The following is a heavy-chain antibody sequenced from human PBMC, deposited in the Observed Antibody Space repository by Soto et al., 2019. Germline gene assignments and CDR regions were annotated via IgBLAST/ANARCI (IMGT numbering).Heavy chain of an antibody. CDR1: GYTFTSYG. J-gene: IGHJ3*02. CDR3: ARDATTAYYYDSSGPSAFDI. Sequence: ASVKVSFKASGYTFTSYGISWVRQAPGQGLEWMGWISAYNGNTNYAQKLQGRVTMTTDTSTSTAYMELRSLRSDDTAVYYCARDATTAYYYDSSGPSAFDIWGQGTMVTVSS. CDR2: ISAYNGNT. V-gene: IGHV1-18*04. D-gene: IGHD3-22*01.